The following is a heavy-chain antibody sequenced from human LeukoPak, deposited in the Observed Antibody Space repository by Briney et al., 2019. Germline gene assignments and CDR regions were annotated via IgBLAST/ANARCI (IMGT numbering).Heavy chain of an antibody. Sequence: SETLSLTCAVYGGSFSGYYWSWIRQPPGKGLEGIGEINHSGSTNYNPSLKSRVTISVDTSKNQFSVKLSSVSAADTDVYYCARGLVREAGTGTYYYYGMDVWGQGTTVTVSS. CDR1: GGSFSGYY. V-gene: IGHV4-34*01. CDR3: ARGLVREAGTGTYYYYGMDV. D-gene: IGHD6-13*01. CDR2: INHSGST. J-gene: IGHJ6*02.